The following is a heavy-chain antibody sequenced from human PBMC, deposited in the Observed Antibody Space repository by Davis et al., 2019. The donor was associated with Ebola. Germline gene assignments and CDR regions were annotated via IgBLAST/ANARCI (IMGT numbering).Heavy chain of an antibody. J-gene: IGHJ4*02. Sequence: PGGSLRLSCVAPEFTFRSYRFHWVRQAPGKGLEWVSRIVTNGSTTNYADSVRGRFTISRDNAKNTLFLQMNSLRADDTAVYYCARDVGGRAGYWGQGTLVTVSS. CDR2: IVTNGSTT. V-gene: IGHV3-74*01. CDR1: EFTFRSYR. CDR3: ARDVGGRAGY.